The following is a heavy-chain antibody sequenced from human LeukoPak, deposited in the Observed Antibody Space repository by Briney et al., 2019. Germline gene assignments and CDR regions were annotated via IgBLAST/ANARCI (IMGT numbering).Heavy chain of an antibody. J-gene: IGHJ4*02. Sequence: PGGSLSLSCSASGFTFDDYAMSWVRQAPGKGLEWVSGINWNGGSNGYADSVKGRFTISRDNAKNSLYLQMDSLRAEDTALYYCARDRYSSSAGVFDYWGQGTLVTVSS. D-gene: IGHD6-6*01. CDR1: GFTFDDYA. CDR3: ARDRYSSSAGVFDY. CDR2: INWNGGSN. V-gene: IGHV3-20*04.